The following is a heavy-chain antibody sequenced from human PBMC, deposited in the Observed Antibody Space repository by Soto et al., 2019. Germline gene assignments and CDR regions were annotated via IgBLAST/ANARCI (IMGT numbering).Heavy chain of an antibody. J-gene: IGHJ3*02. CDR2: ISSSSSTI. Sequence: PGGSLRLSCAASGFTFSSYSMNWVRQAPGKGLEWVSYISSSSSTIYYADSVKGRFTISRDNAKNSLYLQMNSLRAEDTAVYYCARDGLYGDYGVENAFDIWGQGTMVTVSS. V-gene: IGHV3-48*01. D-gene: IGHD4-17*01. CDR3: ARDGLYGDYGVENAFDI. CDR1: GFTFSSYS.